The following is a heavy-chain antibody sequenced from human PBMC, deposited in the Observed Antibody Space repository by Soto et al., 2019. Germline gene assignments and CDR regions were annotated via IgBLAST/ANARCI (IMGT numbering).Heavy chain of an antibody. CDR1: GFTFSSYS. CDR3: ASSLNSAAAGPFDY. J-gene: IGHJ4*02. Sequence: HPGGSLRLSCAASGFTFSSYSMNWVRQAPGKGLEWVSYISSSSSTIYYADSVKGRFTISRDNAKNSLYLQMNSLRAEDTAVYYCASSLNSAAAGPFDYWGQGTLVTVSS. D-gene: IGHD6-13*01. V-gene: IGHV3-48*01. CDR2: ISSSSSTI.